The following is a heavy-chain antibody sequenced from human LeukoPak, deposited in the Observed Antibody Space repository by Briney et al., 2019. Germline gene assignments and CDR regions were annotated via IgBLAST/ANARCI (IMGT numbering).Heavy chain of an antibody. CDR1: GYSFTSYW. CDR2: IYPGDSDT. D-gene: IGHD5-12*01. CDR3: ARWESVDIVATILDY. V-gene: IGHV5-51*01. J-gene: IGHJ4*02. Sequence: PGESLKISCKGSGYSFTSYWIGWVRQMPGKGLEWMGIIYPGDSDTRYSPSFQGQVTISADKSISTAYLQWSSLKASDTVMYYCARWESVDIVATILDYWGQGTLVTVSS.